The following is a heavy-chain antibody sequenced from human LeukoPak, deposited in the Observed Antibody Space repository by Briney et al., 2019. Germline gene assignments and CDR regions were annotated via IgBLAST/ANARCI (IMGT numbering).Heavy chain of an antibody. J-gene: IGHJ4*02. Sequence: GGSLRLSCAASGFTFSSYSMNWVRQAPGKGLEWVSYISSSSSTIYYADSVKGRFTISRDNAKNSLYLQMNSLRAEDTAVYYCAREQWLGPTYFDYWGQGTLVTVSS. D-gene: IGHD6-19*01. CDR3: AREQWLGPTYFDY. V-gene: IGHV3-48*04. CDR2: ISSSSSTI. CDR1: GFTFSSYS.